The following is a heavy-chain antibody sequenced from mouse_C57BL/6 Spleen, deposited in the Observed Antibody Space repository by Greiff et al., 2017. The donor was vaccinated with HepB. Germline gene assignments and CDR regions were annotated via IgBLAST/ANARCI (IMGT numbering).Heavy chain of an antibody. Sequence: VQLQQSGPELVKPGASVKISCKASGYAFSSSWMNWVKQRPGKGLEWIGRIYPGDGDTNYNGKFKGKATLTADKSSSTASMQLSSLTAEDSAVYFCARSYYGSSLYYYAMDYWGQGTSVTVSS. J-gene: IGHJ4*01. V-gene: IGHV1-82*01. CDR2: IYPGDGDT. D-gene: IGHD1-1*01. CDR3: ARSYYGSSLYYYAMDY. CDR1: GYAFSSSW.